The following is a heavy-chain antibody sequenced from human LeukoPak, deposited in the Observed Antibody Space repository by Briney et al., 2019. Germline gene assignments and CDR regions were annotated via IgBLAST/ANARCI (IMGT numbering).Heavy chain of an antibody. CDR3: AKKGIAAAGRYYYYYMDV. CDR2: ISGSGGST. D-gene: IGHD6-13*01. V-gene: IGHV3-23*01. Sequence: GGSLRLSCAASGFTLSSYAMSWVRQAPGKGLEWVSAISGSGGSTYYADSVKGRFTISRDNSKNTLYLQMNSLRAEDTAVYYCAKKGIAAAGRYYYYYMDVWGKGTTVTVSS. J-gene: IGHJ6*03. CDR1: GFTLSSYA.